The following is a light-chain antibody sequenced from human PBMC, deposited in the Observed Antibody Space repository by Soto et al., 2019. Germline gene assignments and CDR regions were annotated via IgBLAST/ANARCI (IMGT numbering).Light chain of an antibody. CDR2: GNS. CDR1: SSNIGAGYD. Sequence: QSVLTQPPSVTGAPGQRVTISCTGSSSNIGAGYDVHWYQQLPGTAPKLLIYGNSNRPSGVPDRFSGSKSGTSASLAITGLQAEDEADYYCQSYDISLSGVFGGGTKLTV. V-gene: IGLV1-40*01. J-gene: IGLJ3*02. CDR3: QSYDISLSGV.